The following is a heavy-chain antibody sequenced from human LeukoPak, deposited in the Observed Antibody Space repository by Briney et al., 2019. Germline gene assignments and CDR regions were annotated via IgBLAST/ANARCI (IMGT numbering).Heavy chain of an antibody. CDR3: ARRGISTVINKRGLDY. J-gene: IGHJ4*02. Sequence: GGSLRLSCAASGFTFSSYAIHWVRQAPGKGLEWVAVISYDGTTKYYADSVKGRFTISRDNSKNTLYLQMNSLRVEDTAVYYCARRGISTVINKRGLDYWGQGTLVTVSS. D-gene: IGHD4-17*01. CDR2: ISYDGTTK. V-gene: IGHV3-30-3*01. CDR1: GFTFSSYA.